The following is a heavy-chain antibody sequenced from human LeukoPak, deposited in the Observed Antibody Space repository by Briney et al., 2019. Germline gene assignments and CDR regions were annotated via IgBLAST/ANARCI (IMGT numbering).Heavy chain of an antibody. Sequence: GESLKISFKGSGSRFTSYWIGWVRPMPGKGLEWMGIIYPGDSDTRYSPSFQGQVTISADKSISTAYLQWSSLKASDTAMYYCARHSPAENIVVIPAAIFPIDYWGQGTLVTVSS. CDR2: IYPGDSDT. J-gene: IGHJ4*02. D-gene: IGHD2-2*01. CDR1: GSRFTSYW. CDR3: ARHSPAENIVVIPAAIFPIDY. V-gene: IGHV5-51*01.